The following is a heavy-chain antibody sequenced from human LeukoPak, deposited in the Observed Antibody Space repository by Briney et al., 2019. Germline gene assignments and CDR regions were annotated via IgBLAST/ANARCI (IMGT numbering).Heavy chain of an antibody. Sequence: PSETLSLTCSVLNASISTYYWSWIRQPPGKGLEWIGYISSSGNTNYNPPLKSRLTISVDTSKNHFSLRLTSVTAADTAVYYCARVLTIFGVVISYGAFDIWGQGTLVTVSS. J-gene: IGHJ3*02. CDR3: ARVLTIFGVVISYGAFDI. CDR2: ISSSGNT. D-gene: IGHD3-3*01. V-gene: IGHV4-59*01. CDR1: NASISTYY.